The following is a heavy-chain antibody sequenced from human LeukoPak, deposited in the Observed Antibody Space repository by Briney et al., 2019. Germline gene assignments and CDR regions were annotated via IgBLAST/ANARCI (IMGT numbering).Heavy chain of an antibody. D-gene: IGHD4-11*01. Sequence: GGSLRLSCAASGFTFDDYAMHWVRQAPGKGLEWVSGISWNSGSVGYADSVKGRFTISRDNAKSSLYLQMNSLRAEDTALYYCAKGLNLQSYFDYWGQGTLVTVSS. CDR3: AKGLNLQSYFDY. CDR1: GFTFDDYA. V-gene: IGHV3-9*01. CDR2: ISWNSGSV. J-gene: IGHJ4*02.